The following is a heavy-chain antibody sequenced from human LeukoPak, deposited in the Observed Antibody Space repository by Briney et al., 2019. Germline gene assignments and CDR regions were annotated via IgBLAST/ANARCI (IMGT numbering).Heavy chain of an antibody. CDR1: GFTFRNHG. D-gene: IGHD5-24*01. CDR2: IWYDGGNK. CDR3: VRDRGALQYFDY. J-gene: IGHJ4*02. V-gene: IGHV3-33*01. Sequence: PGGSLRLSCAASGFTFRNHGMHWVRQAPDKGLEWVAIIWYDGGNKYYADSVNGRFTISRDNSKNTLFLQMSSLRAEDTAVYYCVRDRGALQYFDYWGQGTLVTVSS.